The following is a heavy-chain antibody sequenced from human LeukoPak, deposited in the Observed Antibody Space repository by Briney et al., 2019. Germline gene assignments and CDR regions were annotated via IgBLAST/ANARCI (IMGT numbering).Heavy chain of an antibody. J-gene: IGHJ6*03. Sequence: PSKTLSLTCTVSGGSISSSSYYWGWIRQPPGKGLEWIGSIYYSGSTYYNPSLKSRVTISVDTSKNQFSLKLGSVTAADTAVYYCARVAYYYYYMDVWGKGTTVTVSS. CDR2: IYYSGST. V-gene: IGHV4-39*07. CDR3: ARVAYYYYYMDV. CDR1: GGSISSSSYY.